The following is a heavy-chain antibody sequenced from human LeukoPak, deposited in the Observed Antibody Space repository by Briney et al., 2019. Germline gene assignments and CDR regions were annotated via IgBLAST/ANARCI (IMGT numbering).Heavy chain of an antibody. D-gene: IGHD2-2*02. CDR2: INHSGST. V-gene: IGHV4-34*01. Sequence: SETLSLTCAVYGGSFSGYYWSWIRQPPGKGLEWIGEINHSGSTNYNPSLKSRVTISVDTSKNQFSLKLSSVTAADTAVYYCARGYCSSTSCYTFGYWGQGTLVTVSS. CDR3: ARGYCSSTSCYTFGY. J-gene: IGHJ4*02. CDR1: GGSFSGYY.